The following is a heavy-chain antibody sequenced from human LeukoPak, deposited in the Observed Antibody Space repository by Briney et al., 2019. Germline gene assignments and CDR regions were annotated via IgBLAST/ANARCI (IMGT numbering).Heavy chain of an antibody. CDR2: ISGSGGST. J-gene: IGHJ3*02. V-gene: IGHV3-23*01. CDR1: XFTFSSYA. CDR3: ARGSAGRDCSGGSCYSAAFDI. Sequence: GGSLRLSXXXXXFTFSSYAMSWVRQAPGKGLEWVSAISGSGGSTYYADSVKGRFTISRDNSKNTLYLQMNSLRAEDTAVYYCARGSAGRDCSGGSCYSAAFDIWGQGTMVTVSS. D-gene: IGHD2-15*01.